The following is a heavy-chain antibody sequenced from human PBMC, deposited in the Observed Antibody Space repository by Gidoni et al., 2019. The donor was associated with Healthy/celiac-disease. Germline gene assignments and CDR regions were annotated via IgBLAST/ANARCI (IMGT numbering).Heavy chain of an antibody. CDR1: GFTFSSSE. CDR2: ISSSGSTI. Sequence: EVQLVESGGGLVPPGGTLRLSCASSGFTFSSSERIWVRQAPGQGLEWVSYISSSGSTIYYADSVKGRFTISRDNAKNSLYLQMNSLRAEDTAVYYCAREDSSGTDAFDIWGQGTMVTVSS. D-gene: IGHD3-22*01. V-gene: IGHV3-48*03. J-gene: IGHJ3*02. CDR3: AREDSSGTDAFDI.